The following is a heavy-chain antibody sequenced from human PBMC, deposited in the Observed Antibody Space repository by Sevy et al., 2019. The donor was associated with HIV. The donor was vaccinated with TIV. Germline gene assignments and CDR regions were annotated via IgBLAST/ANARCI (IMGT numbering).Heavy chain of an antibody. CDR1: GFTFSRYS. J-gene: IGHJ1*01. Sequence: GGSLRLSCAASGFTFSRYSVNWVRQAPGKGLEWVSYISSSGTNIYYGDSVKGRFTISRDNAKNSLYLQMNSLRDEDTATYYCASGKLFVTTRSRGEVEYFQHWGQGTLVTVSS. D-gene: IGHD3-10*01. CDR3: ASGKLFVTTRSRGEVEYFQH. CDR2: ISSSGTNI. V-gene: IGHV3-48*02.